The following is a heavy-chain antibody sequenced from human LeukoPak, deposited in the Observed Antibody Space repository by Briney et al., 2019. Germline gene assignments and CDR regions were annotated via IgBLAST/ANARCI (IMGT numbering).Heavy chain of an antibody. J-gene: IGHJ4*02. V-gene: IGHV3-7*01. Sequence: GGSLRLSCAASGFTFSSYWMTWVRQAPGKGLEWVANIKRDGSEKQYVDSVKGRFTISRDNAKNSLYLQMSSLRAEDTAVYYCATWDIVGTTLDYWGQGTLVTVSS. CDR2: IKRDGSEK. D-gene: IGHD1-26*01. CDR1: GFTFSSYW. CDR3: ATWDIVGTTLDY.